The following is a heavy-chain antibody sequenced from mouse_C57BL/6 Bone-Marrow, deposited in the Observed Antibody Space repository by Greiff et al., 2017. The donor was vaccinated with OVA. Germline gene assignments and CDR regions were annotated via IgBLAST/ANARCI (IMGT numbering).Heavy chain of an antibody. CDR1: GYTFTDYY. D-gene: IGHD2-1*01. CDR3: ARKRDHGNYVDYFDY. V-gene: IGHV1-19*01. J-gene: IGHJ2*01. CDR2: INPYNGGT. Sequence: VQLQQSGPVLVKPGASVKMSCKASGYTFTDYYMNWVKQSHGKSLEWIGVINPYNGGTSYNQKFKGKATLTVDKSSSTAYMELNSLTSEDSAVYYGARKRDHGNYVDYFDYWGQGTTLTVSS.